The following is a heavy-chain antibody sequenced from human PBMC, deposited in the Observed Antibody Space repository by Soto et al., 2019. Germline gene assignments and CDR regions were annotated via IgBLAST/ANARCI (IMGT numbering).Heavy chain of an antibody. D-gene: IGHD2-2*01. Sequence: GESLKISCKGSGYSFTSYWIGWVRQMPGKGLEWMGIIYPGDSDTRYSPSFQGQVTISADKSISTAYLQWSSLKASDTAMYYCASTPXVVGVQDDRRRRTYYYYGMDVWGQGTTVTVSS. CDR2: IYPGDSDT. CDR1: GYSFTSYW. CDR3: ASTPXVVGVQDDRRRRTYYYYGMDV. J-gene: IGHJ6*02. V-gene: IGHV5-51*01.